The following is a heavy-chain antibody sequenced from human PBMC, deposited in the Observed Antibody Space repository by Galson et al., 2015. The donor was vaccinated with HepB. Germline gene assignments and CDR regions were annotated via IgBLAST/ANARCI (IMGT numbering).Heavy chain of an antibody. CDR3: ASTLGSSWSADDAFDI. CDR1: GYTFTSYY. Sequence: SVKVSCKASGYTFTSYYMHWVRQAPGQGLEWMGIINPSGGSTSYAQKFQGRVTMTRDTSTSTAYMELRSLRSDDTAVYYCASTLGSSWSADDAFDIWGQGTMVTVSS. CDR2: INPSGGST. V-gene: IGHV1-46*01. D-gene: IGHD6-13*01. J-gene: IGHJ3*02.